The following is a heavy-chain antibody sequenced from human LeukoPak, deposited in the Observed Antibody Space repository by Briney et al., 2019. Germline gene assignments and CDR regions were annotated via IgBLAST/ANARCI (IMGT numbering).Heavy chain of an antibody. CDR2: TNSGGTST. V-gene: IGHV3-23*01. CDR3: AKQSYARSLGE. Sequence: GGSLRLSCATSGFPFSDFPMTWVRQAPGKGLEWISTTNSGGTSTYYAESVKGRFTISRDNSKNALYLQMSSLRVEDTAIYYCAKQSYARSLGEGGPGTLVTVSS. CDR1: GFPFSDFP. D-gene: IGHD2-8*01. J-gene: IGHJ4*02.